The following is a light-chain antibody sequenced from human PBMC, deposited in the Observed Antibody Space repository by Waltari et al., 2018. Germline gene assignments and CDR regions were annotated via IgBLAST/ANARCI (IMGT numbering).Light chain of an antibody. V-gene: IGLV3-19*01. CDR3: NSRDNSGNHWI. J-gene: IGLJ2*01. Sequence: SSELTQDPAVSVALGQTVRITCQGDSLRTYYASWYQQTPGQAPLLVIFGKDNRASGIPDRFSDSSSGNTASLTITGAQAEDEAYYYCNSRDNSGNHWIFGGGTKLTVL. CDR2: GKD. CDR1: SLRTYY.